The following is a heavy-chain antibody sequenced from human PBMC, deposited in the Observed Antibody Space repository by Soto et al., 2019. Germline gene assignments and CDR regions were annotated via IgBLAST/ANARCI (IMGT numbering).Heavy chain of an antibody. Sequence: SETLSLTCTVSGVSISSFYWSWIRQPPGKGLEYIGCIYDSGSTNFNPSLKSRVTMSVDTSRTQFSLKLRSVTAAGTAMYFCARGFSSMSWFAPWGQGILVTVSS. D-gene: IGHD6-19*01. CDR1: GVSISSFY. J-gene: IGHJ5*02. CDR3: ARGFSSMSWFAP. CDR2: IYDSGST. V-gene: IGHV4-59*01.